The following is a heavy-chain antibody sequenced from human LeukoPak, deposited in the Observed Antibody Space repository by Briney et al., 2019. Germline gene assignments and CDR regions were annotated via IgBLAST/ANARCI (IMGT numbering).Heavy chain of an antibody. V-gene: IGHV1-18*01. CDR3: ARDRDSSGWHVADY. CDR2: ISPNNGNT. J-gene: IGHJ4*02. D-gene: IGHD6-19*01. Sequence: ASVQVSCKASGYTFRSYDITWVRQAPGQGLEWMGWISPNNGNTNYSQKFQGRVTITTDTPTSTAYMEMRSLRSDDTAVYYCARDRDSSGWHVADYWGQGTLVTVSS. CDR1: GYTFRSYD.